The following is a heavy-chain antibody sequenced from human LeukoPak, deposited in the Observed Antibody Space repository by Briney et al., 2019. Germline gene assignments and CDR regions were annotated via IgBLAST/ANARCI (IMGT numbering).Heavy chain of an antibody. CDR3: ARGSLAAALRDDAFDI. J-gene: IGHJ3*02. V-gene: IGHV4-61*08. CDR2: IYYSGST. Sequence: PSQTLSLTCTVSGGSISSGGYYWSWIRQPPGKGLDWIGYIYYSGSTNYNPSLKSRVTISVDTSKNQFSLKLSSVTAADTAVYYCARGSLAAALRDDAFDIWGQGTMVTVSS. D-gene: IGHD6-13*01. CDR1: GGSISSGGYY.